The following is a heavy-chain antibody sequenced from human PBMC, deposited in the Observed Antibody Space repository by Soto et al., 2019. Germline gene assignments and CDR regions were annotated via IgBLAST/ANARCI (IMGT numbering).Heavy chain of an antibody. CDR1: GYTFTSYG. CDR3: ASVLPPFDP. CDR2: INAYNGNT. V-gene: IGHV1-18*01. Sequence: QVQLVQSGAEVKKTWASVKVSCKASGYTFTSYGISWVRPAPGQGLEWMGWINAYNGNTNYAEKLQGRVTMTTDTAASTAYMELRSLRSDDTAVYYCASVLPPFDPWGQGTLVTVSS. J-gene: IGHJ5*02.